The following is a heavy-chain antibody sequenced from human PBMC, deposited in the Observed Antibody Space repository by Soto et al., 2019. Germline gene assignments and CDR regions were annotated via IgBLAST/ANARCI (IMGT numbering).Heavy chain of an antibody. D-gene: IGHD1-20*01. V-gene: IGHV4-31*03. Sequence: SETLSLTCTVSGCSISSGGYYWSWIRQHPGKGLEWIGYIYYSGSTYYNPSLKSRVTISVDTSKNQFSVRLNSVTAADTAVYYCARGYNSFDYWGQGTLVTVSS. CDR2: IYYSGST. CDR1: GCSISSGGYY. J-gene: IGHJ4*02. CDR3: ARGYNSFDY.